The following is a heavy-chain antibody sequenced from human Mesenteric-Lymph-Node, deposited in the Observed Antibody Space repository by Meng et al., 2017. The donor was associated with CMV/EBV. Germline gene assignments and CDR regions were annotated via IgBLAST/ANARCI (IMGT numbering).Heavy chain of an antibody. CDR3: ANTYINYFDY. CDR1: GFTFSSYA. CDR2: IYSGGSST. V-gene: IGHV3-23*03. D-gene: IGHD2-8*01. Sequence: ESLKIPCAASGFTFSSYAMSWVRQAPGKGLEWVSVIYSGGSSTYCADSVKGRFTISRDNSKNTLYLQMNSLRDEDTTVYYCANTYINYFDYWGQGTLVTVSS. J-gene: IGHJ4*02.